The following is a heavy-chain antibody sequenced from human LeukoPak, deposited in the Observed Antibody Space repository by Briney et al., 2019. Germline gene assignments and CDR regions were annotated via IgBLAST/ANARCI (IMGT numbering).Heavy chain of an antibody. J-gene: IGHJ4*02. CDR1: GGFISGYY. D-gene: IGHD1-26*01. CDR3: ARDISGSSGGNFDF. CDR2: IYYTGSI. Sequence: SETLSLTCTVSGGFISGYYWSRIRQPPGKGLEWIGYIYYTGSINYNPSLKSRVTISVDTSKNHFSLKLSSVTAAATDVYYCARDISGSSGGNFDFWGQGTLVTVSS. V-gene: IGHV4-59*01.